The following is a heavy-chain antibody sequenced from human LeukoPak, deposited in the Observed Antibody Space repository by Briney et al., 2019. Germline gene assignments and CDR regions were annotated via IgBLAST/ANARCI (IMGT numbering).Heavy chain of an antibody. D-gene: IGHD2-21*02. CDR3: TTVWNCGGDCSDAFDT. J-gene: IGHJ3*02. CDR1: GFSFRNAW. V-gene: IGHV3-15*01. Sequence: GGSLRLSCAASGFSFRNAWMSWVRQAPGKGLEWVGRIKGKTDGGTTDYAAPVKGRFTISRDDSKNTLYLQMNSLKTEDTAVYYCTTVWNCGGDCSDAFDTWGQGTMVTVSS. CDR2: IKGKTDGGTT.